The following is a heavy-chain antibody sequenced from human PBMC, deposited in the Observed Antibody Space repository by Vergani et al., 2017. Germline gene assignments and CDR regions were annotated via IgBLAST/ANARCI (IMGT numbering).Heavy chain of an antibody. CDR1: GYSFTSYW. Sequence: EVQLVQSGAEVKTPGESLKISCKGSGYSFTSYWIGWVRQMPGKGLEWMGMIYPGDSDTRYSPSFQGQVTISADKSISTAYLQWSSLKASDTAMYYCARTYSSSSLGVDYWGQGTLVTVSS. J-gene: IGHJ4*02. V-gene: IGHV5-51*01. CDR2: IYPGDSDT. CDR3: ARTYSSSSLGVDY. D-gene: IGHD6-6*01.